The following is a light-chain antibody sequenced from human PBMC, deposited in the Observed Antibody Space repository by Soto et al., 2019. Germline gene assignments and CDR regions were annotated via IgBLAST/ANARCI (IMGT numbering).Light chain of an antibody. Sequence: DLQMTQSPSSPSASVGDRVTITCRASQSSGSDLNCYQQKPGKATKRLIYAASPLQSGVQSRVSGRGSGTDGTLTISSLQPEEFATYYCQTSYSTQWTVGKGTKVENK. CDR3: QTSYSTQWT. CDR2: AAS. J-gene: IGKJ1*01. V-gene: IGKV1-39*01. CDR1: QSSGSD.